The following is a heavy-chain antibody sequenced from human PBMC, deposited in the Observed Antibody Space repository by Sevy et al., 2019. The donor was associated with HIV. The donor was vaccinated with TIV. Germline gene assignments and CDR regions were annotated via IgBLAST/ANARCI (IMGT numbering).Heavy chain of an antibody. Sequence: GGSLRLSCAASGFTFSSYWMSWVRQAPGKGLEWVANIKQDGSEKYYVDSAKGRFTISRDNAKNSLYLQMNSLRAEDTAVYYCARRGVYDYYYYMDVWGKGTTVTVSS. D-gene: IGHD2-8*01. CDR3: ARRGVYDYYYYMDV. CDR2: IKQDGSEK. J-gene: IGHJ6*03. V-gene: IGHV3-7*03. CDR1: GFTFSSYW.